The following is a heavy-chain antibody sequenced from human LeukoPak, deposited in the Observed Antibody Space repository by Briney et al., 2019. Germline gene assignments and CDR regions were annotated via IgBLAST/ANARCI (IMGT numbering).Heavy chain of an antibody. D-gene: IGHD3-3*01. CDR2: IIPILGIA. V-gene: IGHV1-69*04. CDR1: GGTFSSYA. J-gene: IGHJ4*02. CDR3: AREETTIFGVVNY. Sequence: SVKVPCKASGGTFSSYAISWVRQAPGQGLEWMGRIIPILGIANYAQKFQGRVTITADKSTSTAYMELSSLRSEDTAVYYCAREETTIFGVVNYWGQGTLVTVSS.